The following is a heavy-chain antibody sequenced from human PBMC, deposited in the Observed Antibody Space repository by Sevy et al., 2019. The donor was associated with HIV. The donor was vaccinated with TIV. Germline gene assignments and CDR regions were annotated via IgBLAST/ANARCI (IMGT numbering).Heavy chain of an antibody. CDR3: ARDLEQYYDFWSGSTGRNYYYGMDV. CDR1: GFTFSSYG. Sequence: GGSLRLSCAASGFTFSSYGMHWVRQAPGKGLEWVAVIWYDGSNKYYADSVKGRFTISRDNSKNTLYLQMKSLRAEDMAVYYCARDLEQYYDFWSGSTGRNYYYGMDVWGQGTTVTVSS. V-gene: IGHV3-33*01. D-gene: IGHD3-3*01. J-gene: IGHJ6*02. CDR2: IWYDGSNK.